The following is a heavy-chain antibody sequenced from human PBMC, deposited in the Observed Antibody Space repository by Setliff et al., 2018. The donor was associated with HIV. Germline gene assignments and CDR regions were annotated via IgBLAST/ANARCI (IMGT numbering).Heavy chain of an antibody. Sequence: ASVKVSCKTSGYMFNIYYMHWVRQVPGQGLEWMGWSNPSTGGTKYAQKFQGRVTMTMDTSTTTAYMELSGLKSDDTAVYYCARDHVVCSGGTCRSDDPYYYYYMNVWGQGTTVTVSS. CDR3: ARDHVVCSGGTCRSDDPYYYYYMNV. J-gene: IGHJ6*03. CDR2: SNPSTGGT. D-gene: IGHD2-15*01. CDR1: GYMFNIYY. V-gene: IGHV1-2*02.